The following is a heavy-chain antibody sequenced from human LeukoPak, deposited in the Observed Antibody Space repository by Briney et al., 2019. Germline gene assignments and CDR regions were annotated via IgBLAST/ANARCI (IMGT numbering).Heavy chain of an antibody. D-gene: IGHD2-15*01. Sequence: GGSLRLYCVGSGFTFSDAWMSWVRRAPGKGLEWVGRIKSKSDGRTIDYAAPVKGRFTISRDDSRNTLYLQMNSLKTEDTAVDYCTTRRQDGWWGQGTLVTVS. CDR2: IKSKSDGRTI. V-gene: IGHV3-15*01. J-gene: IGHJ4*02. CDR3: TTRRQDGW. CDR1: GFTFSDAW.